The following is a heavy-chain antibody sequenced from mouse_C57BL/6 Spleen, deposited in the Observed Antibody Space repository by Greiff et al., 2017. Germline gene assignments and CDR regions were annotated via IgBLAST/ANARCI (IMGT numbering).Heavy chain of an antibody. J-gene: IGHJ3*01. Sequence: VKLMESGAELVKPGASVKLSCKASGYTFTSYWMHWVKQRPGQGLEWIGMIHPNSGSTNYNEKFKSKATLTVDKSSSTAYMQLSSLTSEDSAVYFCARSDYDYAEAYWGQGTLVTVSA. D-gene: IGHD2-4*01. V-gene: IGHV1-64*01. CDR3: ARSDYDYAEAY. CDR2: IHPNSGST. CDR1: GYTFTSYW.